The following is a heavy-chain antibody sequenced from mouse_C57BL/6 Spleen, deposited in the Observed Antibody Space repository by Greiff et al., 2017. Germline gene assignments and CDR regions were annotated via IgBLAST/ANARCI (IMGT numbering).Heavy chain of an antibody. V-gene: IGHV5-16*01. CDR3: ARVGYYGRGYFDV. J-gene: IGHJ1*03. CDR1: GFTFSDYY. Sequence: DVKLVESEGGLVQPGSSMKLSCTASGFTFSDYYMAWVRQVPEKGLEWVANINYDGSSTYYLDSLQSRFIISRDNAKNILYLQMSSLKSEDTATYYCARVGYYGRGYFDVWGTGTTVTVSS. CDR2: INYDGSST. D-gene: IGHD1-2*01.